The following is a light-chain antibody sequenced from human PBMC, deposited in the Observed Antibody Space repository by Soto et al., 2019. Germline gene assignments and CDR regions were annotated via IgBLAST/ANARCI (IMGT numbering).Light chain of an antibody. CDR1: QSVTTD. CDR2: DAS. J-gene: IGKJ1*01. Sequence: DIVLTQYPATLSLSPGERATRSCRASQSVTTDLAWYQHIRGQAPRLLIYDASTRATGIPPRFSGSGSGTDFTLTISSLEPEDSAVYYCHQRSKWPKTFGQGTTVEIK. CDR3: HQRSKWPKT. V-gene: IGKV3-11*01.